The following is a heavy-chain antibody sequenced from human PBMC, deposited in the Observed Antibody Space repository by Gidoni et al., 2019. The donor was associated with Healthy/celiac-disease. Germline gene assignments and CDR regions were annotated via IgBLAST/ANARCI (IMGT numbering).Heavy chain of an antibody. J-gene: IGHJ5*02. Sequence: QVQLQESGPGLVKPSETLSLTCTVSGYSISSGYYWGWIRQPPGKGLEWIGSIYHSGSTYYNPSLKSRVTISVDTSKNQFSLKLSSVTAADTAVYYCARVGYDILTGYPNWFDPWGQGTLVTVSS. CDR3: ARVGYDILTGYPNWFDP. V-gene: IGHV4-38-2*02. CDR2: IYHSGST. D-gene: IGHD3-9*01. CDR1: GYSISSGYY.